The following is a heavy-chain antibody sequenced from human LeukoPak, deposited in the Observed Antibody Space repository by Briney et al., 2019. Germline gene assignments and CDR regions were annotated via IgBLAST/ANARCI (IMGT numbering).Heavy chain of an antibody. CDR1: GFTLRSYD. D-gene: IGHD5-12*01. J-gene: IGHJ4*02. Sequence: GGSLRLSCAASGFTLRSYDMSWVRQAPGKGLEWVAATSGSGVNSYYADSVRGRFTISRDNSQNTLYLQVDSLRAEDTALYYCAKEYSGYDFDYWGQGTLVTVSS. V-gene: IGHV3-23*01. CDR3: AKEYSGYDFDY. CDR2: TSGSGVNS.